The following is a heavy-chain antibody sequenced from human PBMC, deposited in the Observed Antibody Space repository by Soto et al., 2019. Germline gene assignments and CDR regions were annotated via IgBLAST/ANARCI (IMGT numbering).Heavy chain of an antibody. CDR1: GGSIISGDYY. Sequence: SETLSLTCTVSGGSIISGDYYWSWVRQPPGKGLEWIGNIHYNGNTMYNPSLKSRVTMSVDTSKNQFSLKLISVTAADTAKYFCAREGNLGRWLQPLDFWGQGTLVTVSS. CDR3: AREGNLGRWLQPLDF. D-gene: IGHD5-12*01. J-gene: IGHJ4*02. V-gene: IGHV4-61*08. CDR2: IHYNGNT.